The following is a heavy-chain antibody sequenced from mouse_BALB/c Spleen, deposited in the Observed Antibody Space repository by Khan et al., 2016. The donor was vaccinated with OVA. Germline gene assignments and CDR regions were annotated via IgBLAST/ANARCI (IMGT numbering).Heavy chain of an antibody. Sequence: VQLQESGAELMKPGASVKISCKATGYTFSSYWIEWVKQRPGHGLEWIGEILPGSNSTNYNERFKGKATITADTSSNTAYTQLSSLTSEDSAIYYCARGNYYGSTSWFGYWGQGTLVTVSA. V-gene: IGHV1-9*01. CDR2: ILPGSNST. D-gene: IGHD1-1*01. J-gene: IGHJ3*01. CDR3: ARGNYYGSTSWFGY. CDR1: GYTFSSYW.